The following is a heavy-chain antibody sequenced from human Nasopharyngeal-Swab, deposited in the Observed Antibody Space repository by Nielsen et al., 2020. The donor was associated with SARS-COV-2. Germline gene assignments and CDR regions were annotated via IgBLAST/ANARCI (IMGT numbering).Heavy chain of an antibody. Sequence: GESLKISCAASGFTFGSYYMIWVRLPPERGLEWVSIITSDGHTTSYIDSVKGRFTISRDTSKNSLYLQMNSLRTEDTALYYCARDNSGSIDHWGLGTLVTVSS. CDR3: ARDNSGSIDH. V-gene: IGHV3-43*02. J-gene: IGHJ5*02. D-gene: IGHD3-10*01. CDR2: ITSDGHTT. CDR1: GFTFGSYY.